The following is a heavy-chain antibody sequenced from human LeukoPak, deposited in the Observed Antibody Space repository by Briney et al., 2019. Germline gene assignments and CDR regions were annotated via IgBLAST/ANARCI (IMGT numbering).Heavy chain of an antibody. Sequence: GASVKVSCKASGGTFSSYAISWVRQAPGQGLEWMGGIIPIFGTANYAQKFQGRVTITTDESTSTAYMELSSLRSEDTAVYYCATISGAAGTEDTDFDYWGQGTLVNVSS. CDR1: GGTFSSYA. CDR3: ATISGAAGTEDTDFDY. J-gene: IGHJ4*02. CDR2: IIPIFGTA. D-gene: IGHD6-13*01. V-gene: IGHV1-69*05.